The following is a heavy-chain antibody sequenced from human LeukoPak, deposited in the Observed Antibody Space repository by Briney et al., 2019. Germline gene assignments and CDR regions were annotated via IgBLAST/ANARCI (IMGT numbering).Heavy chain of an antibody. J-gene: IGHJ4*02. CDR3: AKEPDAYCGGDCYSYFDY. CDR2: ISGSGGST. D-gene: IGHD2-21*02. CDR1: GFTFSNYA. V-gene: IGHV3-23*01. Sequence: GGSLRLSCAASGFTFSNYAMTWVRQAPGKGLEWVSGISGSGGSTYYADSVKGRFTISRDNSKNTLYLQMNSLRAEDTAVYYCAKEPDAYCGGDCYSYFDYWGQGTLVTVSS.